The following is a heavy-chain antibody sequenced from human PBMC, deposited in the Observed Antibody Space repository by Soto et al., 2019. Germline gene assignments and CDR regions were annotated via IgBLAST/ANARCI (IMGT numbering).Heavy chain of an antibody. D-gene: IGHD3-10*01. V-gene: IGHV3-53*01. J-gene: IGHJ1*01. CDR1: GFTVSSNY. CDR2: IYSGGST. CDR3: ARGAPYGSGSYYKD. Sequence: GSLRLSCADSGFTVSSNYMSWVRQAPGKGLEWVSVIYSGGSTYYADSVKGRFTISRDNSKNTLYLQMNSLRVEDTAVYYCARGAPYGSGSYYKDWGQGTLVTVSS.